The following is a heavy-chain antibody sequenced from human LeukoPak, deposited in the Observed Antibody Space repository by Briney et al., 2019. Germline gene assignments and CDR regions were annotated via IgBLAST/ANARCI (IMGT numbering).Heavy chain of an antibody. V-gene: IGHV4-59*11. CDR2: IYYSGST. CDR3: ARAPYSSSSEFDY. Sequence: PSETLSLTCTVSGGSISSHYWSWIRQPPGKGLEWIWYIYYSGSTNYNPSLKSQVTISVDTSKNQFSLKLSSVTAADTAVYYCARAPYSSSSEFDYWGQGTLVTVSS. CDR1: GGSISSHY. D-gene: IGHD6-6*01. J-gene: IGHJ4*02.